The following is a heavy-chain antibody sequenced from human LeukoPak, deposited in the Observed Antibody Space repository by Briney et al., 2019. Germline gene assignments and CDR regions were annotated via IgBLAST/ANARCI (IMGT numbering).Heavy chain of an antibody. V-gene: IGHV1-18*01. CDR2: ISAYNGNT. Sequence: GASVKVSCKASGYTFTSYGISWVRQAPGQGLEWMGWISAYNGNTNYAQKLQGRVTMTTDTSTSTAYMELRSLRSDDTAVYYWARDAGRTSCCLKFDPWGQGTLVTVSS. D-gene: IGHD2-2*01. CDR1: GYTFTSYG. CDR3: ARDAGRTSCCLKFDP. J-gene: IGHJ5*02.